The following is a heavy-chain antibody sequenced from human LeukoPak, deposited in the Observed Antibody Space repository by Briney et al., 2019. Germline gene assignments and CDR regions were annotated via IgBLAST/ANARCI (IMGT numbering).Heavy chain of an antibody. CDR3: TTAPHVVLWFGELPTPNPV. CDR1: GFTFSNAW. V-gene: IGHV3-15*01. J-gene: IGHJ4*02. CDR2: TKSKTEGGTT. Sequence: GGSLSLSWAAAGFTFSNAWMSWVRQAPGRGREWVGRTKSKTEGGTTDYAAAEKGRLTISRDDSKNTLYLQMNSLKTEDTAVYYCTTAPHVVLWFGELPTPNPVWGKGTLVTVSS. D-gene: IGHD3-10*01.